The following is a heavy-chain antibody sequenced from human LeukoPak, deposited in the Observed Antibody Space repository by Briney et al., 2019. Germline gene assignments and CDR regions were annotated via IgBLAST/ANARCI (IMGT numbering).Heavy chain of an antibody. Sequence: GGSLRLSCLGSEFTFGDYGLTWVRQAPGKGLEWVGFIRSKAYGGTTEYTASVKGRFTISRDDSKGVAYLQMSSLKSEDTAVYYCGRVLYGSGTFTLYYNHYYMDVWGKGTAVAISS. D-gene: IGHD3-10*01. CDR2: IRSKAYGGTT. V-gene: IGHV3-49*04. CDR1: EFTFGDYG. CDR3: GRVLYGSGTFTLYYNHYYMDV. J-gene: IGHJ6*03.